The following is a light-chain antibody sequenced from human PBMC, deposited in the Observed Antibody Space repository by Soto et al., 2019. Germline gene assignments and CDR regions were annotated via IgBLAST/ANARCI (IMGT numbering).Light chain of an antibody. Sequence: EIVMTQSPATLSVSPGERATLSCRASQSISSSLAWYQHKAGQAPRLLIHGASTRATGIPDRFSGSGSGTEFALTISSRQTEDCAVYYCQQYSDWPPLTFGGGTKVEIK. J-gene: IGKJ4*01. CDR2: GAS. CDR1: QSISSS. CDR3: QQYSDWPPLT. V-gene: IGKV3-15*01.